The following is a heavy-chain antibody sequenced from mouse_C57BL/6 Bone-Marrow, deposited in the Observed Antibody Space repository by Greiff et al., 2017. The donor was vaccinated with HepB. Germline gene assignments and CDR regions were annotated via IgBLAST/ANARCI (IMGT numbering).Heavy chain of an antibody. J-gene: IGHJ1*03. CDR1: GYTFTDYY. V-gene: IGHV1-19*01. CDR3: ARTGSSPSYWYFDV. CDR2: INPYNGGT. D-gene: IGHD1-1*01. Sequence: VQLQQSGPVLVKPGASVKMSCKASGYTFTDYYMNWVKPSHGKSLEWIGVINPYNGGTSYNQKFKGKATLTVDKSSSTAYMELNSLTSEDSAVYYCARTGSSPSYWYFDVWGTGTTVTVSS.